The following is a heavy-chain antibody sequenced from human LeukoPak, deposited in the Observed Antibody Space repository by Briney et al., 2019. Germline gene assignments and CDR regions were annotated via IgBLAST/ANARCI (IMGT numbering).Heavy chain of an antibody. Sequence: SETLSLTCTVSGGSISSYYWSWIRQPPGKGLEWIGYIYYSGSPNYNPSLKSRVTMSVDTSKNQFSLKLSSVTAADTAVYYCASFSSGYPYYFDHWGQGTLVTVSS. CDR2: IYYSGSP. CDR1: GGSISSYY. J-gene: IGHJ4*02. CDR3: ASFSSGYPYYFDH. D-gene: IGHD3-22*01. V-gene: IGHV4-59*01.